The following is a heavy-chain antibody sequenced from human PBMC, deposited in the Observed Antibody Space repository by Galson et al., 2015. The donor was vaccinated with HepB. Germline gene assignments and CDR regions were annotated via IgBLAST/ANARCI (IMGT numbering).Heavy chain of an antibody. D-gene: IGHD7-27*01. J-gene: IGHJ5*02. CDR3: ARHLQLWGGDNWFDP. Sequence: QSGAEVKKPGESLRISCKGSGYSFTSYWISWVRQMPGKGLEWMGRIDPSDSYTNYSPSFQGHVTISADKSISTAYLQWGSLKASDTATYYCARHLQLWGGDNWFDPWGQGTLVTVSS. CDR1: GYSFTSYW. CDR2: IDPSDSYT. V-gene: IGHV5-10-1*01.